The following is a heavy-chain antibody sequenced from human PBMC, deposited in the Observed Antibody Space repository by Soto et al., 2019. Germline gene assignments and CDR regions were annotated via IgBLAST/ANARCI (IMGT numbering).Heavy chain of an antibody. D-gene: IGHD1-26*01. V-gene: IGHV4-39*01. CDR3: VKRSLLMAPT. Sequence: ASETLSLTCTVSGLTFNINADFWYLAWIRQPPGKGLEWIGSIDNGGNTHYNAPLKSRVIISADTSKNQFSLSLNSVTAADTAVYYCVKRSLLMAPTWGQGIQVTVSS. CDR1: GLTFNINADF. J-gene: IGHJ4*02. CDR2: IDNGGNT.